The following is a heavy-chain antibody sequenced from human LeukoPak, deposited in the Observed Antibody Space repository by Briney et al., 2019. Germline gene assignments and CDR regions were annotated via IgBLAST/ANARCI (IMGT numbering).Heavy chain of an antibody. CDR1: GFSVRSNY. Sequence: PGGALRLSCAASGFSVRSNYISWVRQPPGKGLEWIGEINHSGSTNYNPYLKSRVTISVDTCKNQFSLKLSSVTAADTAVYYCARGGYQPLLGWFDPWGQGTLVTVSS. CDR2: INHSGST. CDR3: ARGGYQPLLGWFDP. D-gene: IGHD2-2*01. J-gene: IGHJ5*02. V-gene: IGHV4-34*01.